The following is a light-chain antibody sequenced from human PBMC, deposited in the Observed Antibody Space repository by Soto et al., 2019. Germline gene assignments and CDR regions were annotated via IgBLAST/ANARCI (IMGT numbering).Light chain of an antibody. V-gene: IGKV1-5*01. CDR2: XXX. J-gene: IGKJ1*01. CDR3: QQDYNYPRT. CDR1: HSISRW. Sequence: IQMTQSPSTLSASVGDTVTITCRASHSISRWLAWSQQRPGKAPXLXIXXXXSLEIGVPSRFNGSGSGTEFTLTISSLQPDDFATYYCQQDYNYPRTFGQGNKVDIK.